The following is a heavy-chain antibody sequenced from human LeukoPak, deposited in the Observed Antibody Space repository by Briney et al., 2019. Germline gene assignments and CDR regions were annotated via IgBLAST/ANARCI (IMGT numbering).Heavy chain of an antibody. CDR2: ISWNSGSI. J-gene: IGHJ6*04. CDR3: VKDKGDV. Sequence: PGGSLRLSCAASGFTFDDYAMSWVRQARGKGLEWVSGISWNSGSIGYADSVKGRFTISRDNAKNSLYLQMNSLRADDTALYYCVKDKGDVWGKGTTVTVSS. V-gene: IGHV3-9*01. CDR1: GFTFDDYA.